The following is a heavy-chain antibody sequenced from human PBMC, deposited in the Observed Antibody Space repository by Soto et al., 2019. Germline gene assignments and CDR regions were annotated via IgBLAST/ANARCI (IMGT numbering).Heavy chain of an antibody. D-gene: IGHD1-26*01. V-gene: IGHV1-3*01. CDR2: INAGNGNT. Sequence: GASVKVSCKASGYTFTSYAMHWVRQAPGQRLEWMGWINAGNGNTKYSQKFQGRVTITRDTSASTAYMELSSLRSEDTAVYYCARVRSIVGATSNYYYYGMDVWGQGTTVTVSS. CDR1: GYTFTSYA. J-gene: IGHJ6*02. CDR3: ARVRSIVGATSNYYYYGMDV.